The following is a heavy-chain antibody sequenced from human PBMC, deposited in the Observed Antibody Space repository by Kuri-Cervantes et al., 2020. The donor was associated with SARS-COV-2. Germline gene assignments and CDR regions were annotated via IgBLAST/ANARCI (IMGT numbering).Heavy chain of an antibody. Sequence: GSLRLSCTVSNYSISSGYYWGWIRQPPGKGLEWIGSIYYSGSTYYNPSLKSRVTISVDTSKNQFSLKLSSVTAADTAVYYCARNLVWFGELLYPPAGAFDIWGQGTMVTVSS. CDR1: NYSISSGYY. V-gene: IGHV4-38-2*02. J-gene: IGHJ3*02. CDR3: ARNLVWFGELLYPPAGAFDI. CDR2: IYYSGST. D-gene: IGHD3-10*01.